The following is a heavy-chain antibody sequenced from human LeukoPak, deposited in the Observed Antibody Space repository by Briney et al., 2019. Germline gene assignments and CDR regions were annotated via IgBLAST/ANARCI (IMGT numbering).Heavy chain of an antibody. J-gene: IGHJ4*02. CDR1: GFTFSDAW. V-gene: IGHV3-15*01. CDR3: TTATSY. Sequence: GGSLRLSCAASGFTFSDAWMSWVRRSPGKGLEWGGRIKSKTYGGTTDYAAPVKGRFSISRDDSKNTVYLQMNSLKTEDTAVYYCTTATSYWGQGSLVTVSS. CDR2: IKSKTYGGTT.